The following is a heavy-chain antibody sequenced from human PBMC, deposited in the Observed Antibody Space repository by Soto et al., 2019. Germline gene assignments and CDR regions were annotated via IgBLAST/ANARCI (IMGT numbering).Heavy chain of an antibody. J-gene: IGHJ4*02. CDR3: ATMVRGVIIDWY. V-gene: IGHV3-23*01. CDR2: ISGSGGST. CDR1: GFTFSRYA. Sequence: GGSLRLSCAASGFTFSRYAMSWVRQAPGKGLEWVSAISGSGGSTYYADSVQGRFTISRDHSKHTLYLQMKSRRAEDTAVYYCATMVRGVIIDWYWGQGTLVTVSS. D-gene: IGHD3-10*01.